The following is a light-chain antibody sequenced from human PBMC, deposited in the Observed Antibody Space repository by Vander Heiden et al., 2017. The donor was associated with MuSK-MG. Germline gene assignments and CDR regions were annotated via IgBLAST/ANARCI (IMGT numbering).Light chain of an antibody. CDR2: KAS. CDR1: QSISVW. Sequence: EIQMTQSPSTLSASVGDRVTITCRASQSISVWLAWYQQKPGKAPKLLVYKASALESGVSSRFSGGISGTEFTLTISSLQPDDFATYYCQQYNTYPYTFGQGTKLEIK. V-gene: IGKV1-5*03. CDR3: QQYNTYPYT. J-gene: IGKJ2*01.